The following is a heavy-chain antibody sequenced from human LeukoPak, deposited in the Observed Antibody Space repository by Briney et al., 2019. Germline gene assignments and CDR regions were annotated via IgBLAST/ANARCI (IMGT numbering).Heavy chain of an antibody. CDR3: AREGWDPHLEY. J-gene: IGHJ4*02. D-gene: IGHD1-26*01. Sequence: GASVKVSCKASGYNFIDFSMHWVRQAPGQGLEWMGWINQNSGGTNYAQNFQSRVTMTWDPSISTAYMELRSLRYDDTAVYYCAREGWDPHLEYWGQGTLVTVSS. CDR1: GYNFIDFS. V-gene: IGHV1-2*02. CDR2: INQNSGGT.